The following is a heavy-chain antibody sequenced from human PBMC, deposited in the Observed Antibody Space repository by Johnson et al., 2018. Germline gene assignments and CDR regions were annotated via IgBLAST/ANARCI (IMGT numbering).Heavy chain of an antibody. D-gene: IGHD1-26*01. V-gene: IGHV3-23*04. CDR1: GFTFSSYA. J-gene: IGHJ4*02. CDR3: AKATAIVGADIGYLDY. CDR2: IKTGGST. Sequence: VQLVQSGGGLVQPGGSLRLSCAASGFTFSSYAMTWVRQAPGKGLEWVSGIKTGGSTYYGDSVKGRFTISRANSTNTLYLQMNSLGTDDTAVYFCAKATAIVGADIGYLDYWGQGTRVTVSS.